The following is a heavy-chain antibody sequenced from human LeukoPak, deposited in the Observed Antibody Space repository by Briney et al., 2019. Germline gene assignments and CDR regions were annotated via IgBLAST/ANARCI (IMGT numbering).Heavy chain of an antibody. V-gene: IGHV4-61*01. CDR1: GGSISSSSYY. CDR3: ARDRYGTKYNYYYYYMDV. Sequence: SETLSLTCTVSGGSISSSSYYWSWIRQPPGKGLEWIGYIYYSGTTSYNPSLKSRVTISVDTSQNQFSLKLSSVTAADTAVYYCARDRYGTKYNYYYYYMDVWGKGTTVTVSS. J-gene: IGHJ6*03. D-gene: IGHD1-7*01. CDR2: IYYSGTT.